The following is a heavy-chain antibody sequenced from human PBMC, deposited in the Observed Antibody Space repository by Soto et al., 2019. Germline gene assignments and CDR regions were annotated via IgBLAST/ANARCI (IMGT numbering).Heavy chain of an antibody. CDR3: ARRGDYGGNSHFDS. J-gene: IGHJ4*02. Sequence: GGSLRLSCAASGFTFSDHYMDWVRQAPGKGLEWVGRSRNKANSYTTEYAASVKGRFTISRDDSKNSLYLQMNSLKTEDTAVYYCARRGDYGGNSHFDSWGQGTLVTVSS. V-gene: IGHV3-72*01. CDR2: SRNKANSYTT. D-gene: IGHD4-17*01. CDR1: GFTFSDHY.